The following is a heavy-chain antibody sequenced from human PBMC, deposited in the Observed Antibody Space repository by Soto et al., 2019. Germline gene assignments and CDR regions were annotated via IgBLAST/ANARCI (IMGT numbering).Heavy chain of an antibody. CDR2: IYSGGST. D-gene: IGHD5-18*01. CDR1: GFTVSSNY. J-gene: IGHJ6*02. V-gene: IGHV3-66*01. CDR3: ARDSYGSFYYYYGMDV. Sequence: EVQLVESGGGLVQPGGSLRLSCAASGFTVSSNYMSWVRQAPGKGLEWVSVIYSGGSTYYADSVKGRFTISRDNSKNTLYLQMNSLRAEDTAVYYCARDSYGSFYYYYGMDVWGQGTTVTVSS.